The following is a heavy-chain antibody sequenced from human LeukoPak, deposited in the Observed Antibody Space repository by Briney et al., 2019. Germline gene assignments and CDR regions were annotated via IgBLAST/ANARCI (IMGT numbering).Heavy chain of an antibody. D-gene: IGHD1-14*01. Sequence: ASVKVSCKASGYTFTGYYMHWVRQAPGQGLEWMGWINPNSGGTNYAQKFRGRVTMTRDTSISTAYMELSRLRSDDTAVYYCARDPDPRPYYYYMDVWGKGTTVTISS. V-gene: IGHV1-2*02. CDR3: ARDPDPRPYYYYMDV. J-gene: IGHJ6*03. CDR1: GYTFTGYY. CDR2: INPNSGGT.